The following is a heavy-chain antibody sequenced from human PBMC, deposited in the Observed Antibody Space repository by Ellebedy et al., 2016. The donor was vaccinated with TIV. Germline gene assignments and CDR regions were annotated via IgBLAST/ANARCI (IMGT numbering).Heavy chain of an antibody. D-gene: IGHD2-21*01. CDR3: ARDLGVSDY. J-gene: IGHJ4*02. CDR1: GGSVSSGSYY. V-gene: IGHV4-61*01. Sequence: GSLRLSXTVSGGSVSSGSYYSSWIRQPPGKGLEWIGYIYYSGSTNYNPSLKSRVTISVDTSKNQFSLKLSSVTAADTAVYYCARDLGVSDYWGQGTLVTVSS. CDR2: IYYSGST.